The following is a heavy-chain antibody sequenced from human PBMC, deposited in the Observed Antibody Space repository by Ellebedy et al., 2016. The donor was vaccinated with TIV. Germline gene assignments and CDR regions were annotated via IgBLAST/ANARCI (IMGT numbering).Heavy chain of an antibody. V-gene: IGHV3-30*04. J-gene: IGHJ3*01. CDR2: ISYDGSNK. D-gene: IGHD3-22*01. CDR3: AKDRRYDSSGPSV. Sequence: GGSLRLSCAASGFTFSSYPMHWVRKAPGKGLEWVAVISYDGSNKYYADSVKGRFTISRDNSKNTLYLQMNSLRAEDTAVYYCAKDRRYDSSGPSVWGQGTMVTVSS. CDR1: GFTFSSYP.